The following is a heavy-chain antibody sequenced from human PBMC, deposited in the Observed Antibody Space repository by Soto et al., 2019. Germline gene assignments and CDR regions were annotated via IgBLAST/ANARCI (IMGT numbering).Heavy chain of an antibody. D-gene: IGHD3-10*01. V-gene: IGHV4-34*01. CDR3: ARHDKMVRGVIINY. CDR1: GGSFSGYY. J-gene: IGHJ4*02. CDR2: INHSGST. Sequence: SETLSLTCAVYGGSFSGYYWSWIRQPPGKGLEWIGEINHSGSTNYNPSLKSRVTISVDTSKNQFSLKLSSVTAADTAVYYCARHDKMVRGVIINYWGQGTLVTVSS.